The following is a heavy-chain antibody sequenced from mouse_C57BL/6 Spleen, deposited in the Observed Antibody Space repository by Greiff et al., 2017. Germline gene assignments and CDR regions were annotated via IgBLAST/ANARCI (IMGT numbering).Heavy chain of an antibody. D-gene: IGHD2-4*01. Sequence: VQLQQSGPELVKPGASVKISCKASGYAFSSSWMNWVKQRPGKGLEWIGRIYPGDGDTNYNGKFKGKATLTADKSSSTAYMQLSSLTSEDSAVYFCARRRDYDHAMDYWGQGTSVTVSS. V-gene: IGHV1-82*01. J-gene: IGHJ4*01. CDR2: IYPGDGDT. CDR3: ARRRDYDHAMDY. CDR1: GYAFSSSW.